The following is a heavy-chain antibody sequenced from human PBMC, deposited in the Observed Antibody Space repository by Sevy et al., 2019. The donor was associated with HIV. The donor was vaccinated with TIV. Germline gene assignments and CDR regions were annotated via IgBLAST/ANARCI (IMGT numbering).Heavy chain of an antibody. D-gene: IGHD3-3*01. CDR1: GFTFSNYF. Sequence: GGSLRLSCAGSGFTFSNYFMTWVRQAPGKGLEWVANIKQDGSEQNYVDSVRGRFTISRDNAKNSLYLQMNNLRAEDTAIFYCARDTYALWGGFSAFYYFDCWGQGTRVTVSS. CDR2: IKQDGSEQ. V-gene: IGHV3-7*01. CDR3: ARDTYALWGGFSAFYYFDC. J-gene: IGHJ4*02.